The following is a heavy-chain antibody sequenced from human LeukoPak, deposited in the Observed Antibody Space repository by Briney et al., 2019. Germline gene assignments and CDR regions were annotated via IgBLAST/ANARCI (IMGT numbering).Heavy chain of an antibody. J-gene: IGHJ5*01. CDR3: AKGAGVELLIELDS. Sequence: GGSLRLSCAASGFTFSNFAMHWVRQAPGKGLEWVAVVSYDGSNEYHAASVKGRFTISRDNSGGKLNLQMNSLRAEDTAVYYCAKGAGVELLIELDSWGQGALVTVSS. D-gene: IGHD1-26*01. V-gene: IGHV3-30*01. CDR1: GFTFSNFA. CDR2: VSYDGSNE.